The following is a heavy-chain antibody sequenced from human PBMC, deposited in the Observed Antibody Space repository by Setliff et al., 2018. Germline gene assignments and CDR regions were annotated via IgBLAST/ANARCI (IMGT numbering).Heavy chain of an antibody. CDR2: INHSGST. V-gene: IGHV4-34*01. D-gene: IGHD7-27*01. Sequence: SETLSLTCAAYGGSFSDYYWTRIRQPPGKGLEWIGEINHSGSTNFNPSLKSRVTISVDTSKNQFSLKLTSVTAADTAMYYCARYTPKLPELGIYGWFDYWGQGTPVTVSS. CDR3: ARYTPKLPELGIYGWFDY. J-gene: IGHJ4*02. CDR1: GGSFSDYY.